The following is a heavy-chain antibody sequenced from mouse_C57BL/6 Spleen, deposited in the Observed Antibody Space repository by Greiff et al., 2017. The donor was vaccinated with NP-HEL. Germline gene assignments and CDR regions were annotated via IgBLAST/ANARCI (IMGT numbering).Heavy chain of an antibody. CDR3: ARLGNYGSSYGYFDV. CDR2: IYPGSGST. D-gene: IGHD1-1*01. CDR1: GYTFTSYW. J-gene: IGHJ1*03. V-gene: IGHV1-55*01. Sequence: QVQLQQPGAELVKPGASVKMSCKASGYTFTSYWITWVKQRPGQGLEWIGDIYPGSGSTNYNEKFKSKATLTVDTSSSTAYMQLSSLTSEDSAGYYCARLGNYGSSYGYFDVWGTGTTVTVSS.